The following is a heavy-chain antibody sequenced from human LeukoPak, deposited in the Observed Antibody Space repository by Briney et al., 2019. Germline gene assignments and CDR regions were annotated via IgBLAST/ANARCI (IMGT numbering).Heavy chain of an antibody. Sequence: ASVNVSCKASGYTFTSYGISWVRQAPGQGLEWMGWISAYNGNTNYAQKLQGRVTMTTDTSTSTAYMELRSLRSDDTAVYYCARVAYSSGWENWFDPWGQGTLVTVSS. D-gene: IGHD6-19*01. CDR2: ISAYNGNT. J-gene: IGHJ5*02. CDR3: ARVAYSSGWENWFDP. V-gene: IGHV1-18*01. CDR1: GYTFTSYG.